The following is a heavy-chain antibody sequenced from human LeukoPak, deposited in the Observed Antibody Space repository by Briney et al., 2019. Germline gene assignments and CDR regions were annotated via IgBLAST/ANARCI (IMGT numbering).Heavy chain of an antibody. CDR2: INPSGGST. CDR1: GYTFTSYY. J-gene: IGHJ5*02. Sequence: ASVKVSCKASGYTFTSYYMHWVRQAPGQGLEWMGIINPSGGSTSYAQKFQGRVTMTRDTSTSTVYMELSSLRSEDTAVYYCAGTVLRFLSWFDPWGQGTLVTVSS. V-gene: IGHV1-46*03. CDR3: AGTVLRFLSWFDP. D-gene: IGHD3-3*01.